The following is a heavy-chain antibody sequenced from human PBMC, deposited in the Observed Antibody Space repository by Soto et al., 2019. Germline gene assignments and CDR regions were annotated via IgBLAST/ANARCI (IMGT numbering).Heavy chain of an antibody. Sequence: PSETLSLRCGVASCSSIGGCDWACIRKHPGKGLEWIGNIYHSGSTNYNPSLKSRVTISVDTSKNQFSLKLSSVTAADTAVYYCARVRRSKGNRVVVVPAAIRENGSDPLGQGTPVTVSS. J-gene: IGHJ5*02. D-gene: IGHD2-2*02. CDR3: ARVRRSKGNRVVVVPAAIRENGSDP. V-gene: IGHV4-38-2*01. CDR2: IYHSGST. CDR1: SCSSIGGCD.